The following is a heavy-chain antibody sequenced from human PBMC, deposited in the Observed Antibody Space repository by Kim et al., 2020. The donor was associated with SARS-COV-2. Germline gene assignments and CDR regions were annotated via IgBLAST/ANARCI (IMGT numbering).Heavy chain of an antibody. D-gene: IGHD5-12*01. J-gene: IGHJ3*02. CDR1: GFTFSNYS. V-gene: IGHV3-48*04. CDR3: ARVMTGSSGYDLHAFDI. Sequence: GGSLRLSCAASGFTFSNYSMNWVRQAPGKGLEWVSYISSGISTIYYAVSVKGRFTVSRDNAKNSLSLQMNSLRAEDTALYYCARVMTGSSGYDLHAFDIWGQGTMVTVSS. CDR2: ISSGISTI.